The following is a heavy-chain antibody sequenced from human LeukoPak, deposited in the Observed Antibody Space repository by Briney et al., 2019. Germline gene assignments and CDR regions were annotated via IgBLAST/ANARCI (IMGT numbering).Heavy chain of an antibody. V-gene: IGHV1-46*01. CDR1: GYTFTSYY. D-gene: IGHD1-26*01. CDR3: ARDPSGSRQWFDY. CDR2: INPNGGST. Sequence: ASVKVSCKASGYTFTSYYMHWVRQAPGQGLEWMGVINPNGGSTTYAQKFQGRVTMTRDRSTTTVYMEPSSLRSEDTAVYYCARDPSGSRQWFDYWGQGTLVTVSS. J-gene: IGHJ4*02.